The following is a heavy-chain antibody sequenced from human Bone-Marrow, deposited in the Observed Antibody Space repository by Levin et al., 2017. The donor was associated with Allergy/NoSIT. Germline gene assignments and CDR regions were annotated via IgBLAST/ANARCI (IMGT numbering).Heavy chain of an antibody. D-gene: IGHD6-19*01. CDR2: ISTSSTFT. J-gene: IGHJ4*02. Sequence: PGESLKISCAASGFTFSDSYMSWVRQAPGKGLEWLSYISTSSTFTNYADSVKGRFTISRDNAKNSLYLQMKSLRAEDMAVYYRTRGDSSGLSDYWGQGSLVTVSS. CDR1: GFTFSDSY. CDR3: TRGDSSGLSDY. V-gene: IGHV3-11*05.